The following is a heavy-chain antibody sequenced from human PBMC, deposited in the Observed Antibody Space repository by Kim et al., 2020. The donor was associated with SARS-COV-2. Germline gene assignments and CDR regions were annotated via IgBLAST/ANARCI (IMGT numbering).Heavy chain of an antibody. CDR1: GDSISTDY. J-gene: IGHJ6*02. CDR2: IDYTGNT. D-gene: IGHD1-26*01. Sequence: SETLSLTCTVSGDSISTDYWNWIRQPPGKGLEWIGNIDYTGNTNYNPSLKSRVTISVDTSKNQLSLKLSSVTAADTAVYYCVRRVLGATSVRGGRSDFYYVLDVWGQGTTVTVSS. V-gene: IGHV4-59*01. CDR3: VRRVLGATSVRGGRSDFYYVLDV.